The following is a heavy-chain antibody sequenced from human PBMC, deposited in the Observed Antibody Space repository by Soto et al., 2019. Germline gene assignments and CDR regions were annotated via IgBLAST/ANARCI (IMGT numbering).Heavy chain of an antibody. Sequence: QITLKESGPTLVKPTQTLTLTCTFSGLSLSTSGEAVGWIRQPPGKALEWLALIYWDDDKRYNPTLKTRLTITKDTSKNQVVLTRTNMDPVDTATYYCAHYVSTSPAGWFDPWGQGILVTVSS. D-gene: IGHD3-10*02. CDR1: GLSLSTSGEA. CDR2: IYWDDDK. V-gene: IGHV2-5*02. J-gene: IGHJ5*02. CDR3: AHYVSTSPAGWFDP.